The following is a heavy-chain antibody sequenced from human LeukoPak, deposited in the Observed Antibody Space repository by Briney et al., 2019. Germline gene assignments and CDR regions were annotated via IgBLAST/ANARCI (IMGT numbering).Heavy chain of an antibody. CDR3: ARDLRERRSSWLKFDY. Sequence: ASVKVSCKASGYTFTSYGISWVRQAPGQGLEWRGWISAYNGNTNYAQKLQGRVTMTTDTSTSTAYMELRSLRSDDTAVYYCARDLRERRSSWLKFDYWGQGTLVTVSS. CDR2: ISAYNGNT. D-gene: IGHD6-13*01. CDR1: GYTFTSYG. J-gene: IGHJ4*02. V-gene: IGHV1-18*01.